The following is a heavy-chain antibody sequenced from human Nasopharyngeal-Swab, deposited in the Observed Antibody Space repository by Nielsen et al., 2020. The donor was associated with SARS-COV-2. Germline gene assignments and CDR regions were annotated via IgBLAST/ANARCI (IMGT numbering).Heavy chain of an antibody. D-gene: IGHD4-17*01. Sequence: SGPTLVRPTETLTLTCTVSGFSLTDAKMGVSWIRQAPWKSLEWLAHIFSNDEKSYSTSLKNRLTISKDTSRRQVVLTMTNIDPMDTDTYYCVRIQDSRKVRSFDYWGKGTLGNVSS. CDR1: GFSLTDAKMG. CDR3: VRIQDSRKVRSFDY. J-gene: IGHJ4*02. V-gene: IGHV2-26*01. CDR2: IFSNDEK.